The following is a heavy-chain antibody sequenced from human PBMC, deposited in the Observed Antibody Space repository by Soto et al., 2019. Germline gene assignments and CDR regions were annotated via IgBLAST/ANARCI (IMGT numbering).Heavy chain of an antibody. CDR3: AGGNGYDVDF. D-gene: IGHD5-12*01. V-gene: IGHV1-3*01. CDR2: MSAANSDT. Sequence: ASVNVSRKASRYTFTSYSLHRLRKALGRIRERMGWMSAANSDTNYTQKFKARVTINRDTSASMGYVEPGSLTSEDTAVCYGAGGNGYDVDFWGQGTPVTVSS. J-gene: IGHJ4*02. CDR1: RYTFTSYS.